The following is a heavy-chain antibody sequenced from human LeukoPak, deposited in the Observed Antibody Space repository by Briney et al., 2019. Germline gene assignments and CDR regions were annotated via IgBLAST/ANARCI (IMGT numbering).Heavy chain of an antibody. J-gene: IGHJ5*02. CDR1: GYTLTGYY. V-gene: IGHV1-2*02. CDR3: ARTRPGSSGGKVLGHWFDP. CDR2: INPKSGNT. Sequence: ASVKVSCKASGYTLTGYYMHWVRQAPGQGLEWMGWINPKSGNTNYAQKFQGRVTMTRDTSISTAYMELSRLRSDDTAVYYCARTRPGSSGGKVLGHWFDPWGQGTLVTVSS. D-gene: IGHD2-15*01.